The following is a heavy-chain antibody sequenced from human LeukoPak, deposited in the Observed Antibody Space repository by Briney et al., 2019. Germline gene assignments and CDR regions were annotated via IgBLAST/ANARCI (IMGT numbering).Heavy chain of an antibody. V-gene: IGHV3-23*01. D-gene: IGHD2-15*01. J-gene: IGHJ3*02. CDR2: ISVSAGST. Sequence: PGGSLRLSCAASGFTFSSYAMSWVRQAPGKGLDWVSAISVSAGSTYYADSVKGRFTISRDYSKNTLYLQMNSLRAEDTAVYYCARDSEGSPVWRAFDIWGQGTMVTVSS. CDR3: ARDSEGSPVWRAFDI. CDR1: GFTFSSYA.